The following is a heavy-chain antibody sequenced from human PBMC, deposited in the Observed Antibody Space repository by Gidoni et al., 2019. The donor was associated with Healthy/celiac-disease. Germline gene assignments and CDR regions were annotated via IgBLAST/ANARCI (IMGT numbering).Heavy chain of an antibody. V-gene: IGHV4-34*01. CDR3: ATLYYYGSGSDNYFDY. D-gene: IGHD3-10*01. CDR1: GGSFSGYY. J-gene: IGHJ4*02. Sequence: QVQLQQWGAGLLKPSETLSLTCAVYGGSFSGYYWSWIRQPPGKGLEWIGEINHSGSTNYNPSLKSRVTISVDTSKNQFSLKLSSVTAADTAVYYCATLYYYGSGSDNYFDYWGQGTLVTVSS. CDR2: INHSGST.